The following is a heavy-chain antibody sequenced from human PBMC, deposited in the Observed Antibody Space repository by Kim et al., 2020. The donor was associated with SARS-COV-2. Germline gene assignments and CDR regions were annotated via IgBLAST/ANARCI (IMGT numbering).Heavy chain of an antibody. D-gene: IGHD6-19*01. Sequence: PDAVKGRFTISRDNSKNTLFLQMNSLGAEDTAVYYWARDRGWYGDAFDIWGQGTMVTVSS. J-gene: IGHJ3*02. CDR3: ARDRGWYGDAFDI. V-gene: IGHV3-30*01.